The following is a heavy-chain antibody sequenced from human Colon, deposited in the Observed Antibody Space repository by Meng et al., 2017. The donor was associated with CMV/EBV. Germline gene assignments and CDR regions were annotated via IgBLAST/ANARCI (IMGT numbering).Heavy chain of an antibody. D-gene: IGHD6-6*01. CDR2: IKSDGSST. Sequence: SCAASGFTFSSYWMHWVRQAPGKGLVWVSRIKSDGSSTSYADSVKGRFTISRDNAKNTLYLQMNSLRAEDTAVYYCARDPEQVVGGDYYSDYWGQGTRVTVSS. J-gene: IGHJ4*02. CDR1: GFTFSSYW. V-gene: IGHV3-74*01. CDR3: ARDPEQVVGGDYYSDY.